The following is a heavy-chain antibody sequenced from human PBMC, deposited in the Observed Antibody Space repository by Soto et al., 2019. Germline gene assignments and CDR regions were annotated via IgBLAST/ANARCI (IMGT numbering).Heavy chain of an antibody. CDR1: GFTFTSFA. D-gene: IGHD2-15*01. V-gene: IGHV3-23*01. CDR2: ISGSGDST. Sequence: EVQVLESGGALVQPGGSLRLSCAASGFTFTSFAMNWVRQAPGKGLEWLSIISGSGDSTFYADSVKGRFTISRDNSKNTLYLQMNSLRADDAAIYYGAKQGAAVAATPWFDPWGQGTLVTVSS. CDR3: AKQGAAVAATPWFDP. J-gene: IGHJ5*02.